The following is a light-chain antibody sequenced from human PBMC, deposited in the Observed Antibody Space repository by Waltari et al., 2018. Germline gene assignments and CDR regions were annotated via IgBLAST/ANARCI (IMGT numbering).Light chain of an antibody. Sequence: QSVLTQPPSVSAAPGQKVTISCSGSSSKIGNNYVSWYQQLPGTAPKRPIHANNKRPPWMPDRFSGSKSATSATLGITGLQTGDEADYYCGTWESSLSAWVFGGGTKLTVL. CDR2: ANN. J-gene: IGLJ3*02. CDR3: GTWESSLSAWV. V-gene: IGLV1-51*01. CDR1: SSKIGNNY.